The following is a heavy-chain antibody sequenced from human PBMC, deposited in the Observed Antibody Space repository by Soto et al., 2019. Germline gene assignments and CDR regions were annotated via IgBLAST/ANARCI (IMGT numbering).Heavy chain of an antibody. D-gene: IGHD3-16*02. CDR2: ISSSGSTI. V-gene: IGHV3-11*01. CDR3: AREIPQPRDYDYVWGSYRYYYYYGMDV. CDR1: GFTFSDYY. J-gene: IGHJ6*02. Sequence: GGSLRLSCAASGFTFSDYYMSWIRQAPGKGLEWVSYISSSGSTIYYADSVKGRFTISRDNAKNSLYLQMNSLRAEDTAVYYCAREIPQPRDYDYVWGSYRYYYYYGMDVWGQGTTVTVSS.